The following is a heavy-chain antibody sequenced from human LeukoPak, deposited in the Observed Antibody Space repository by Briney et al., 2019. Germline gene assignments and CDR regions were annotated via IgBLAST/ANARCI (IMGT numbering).Heavy chain of an antibody. D-gene: IGHD6-19*01. Sequence: QSGGSLRLSCAASGFTFSSYWMSWVRQAPGKGLEWVANIKQDGSEKYYVDSVKGRFTISRDNAKNSLYLQMNGLRAEDTAVYYCVRIPNSAGFPNWFDPWGQGTLVTVSS. J-gene: IGHJ5*02. V-gene: IGHV3-7*01. CDR3: VRIPNSAGFPNWFDP. CDR2: IKQDGSEK. CDR1: GFTFSSYW.